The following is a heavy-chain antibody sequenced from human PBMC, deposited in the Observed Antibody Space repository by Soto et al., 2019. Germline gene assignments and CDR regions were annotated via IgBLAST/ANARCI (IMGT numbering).Heavy chain of an antibody. D-gene: IGHD4-17*01. V-gene: IGHV2-5*02. CDR3: AHSDTVTTVTTLYYFDY. CDR2: IYWDDDK. CDR1: GFSLSTSGVG. J-gene: IGHJ4*02. Sequence: QITLKESGPTLVKPTQTLTLTCTFSGFSLSTSGVGVGWIRQPPGKALEWLALIYWDDDKRYSPSLKSRLTITKXXSXNXEVLTMTNMDPVDTATYYCAHSDTVTTVTTLYYFDYWGQGTLVTVSS.